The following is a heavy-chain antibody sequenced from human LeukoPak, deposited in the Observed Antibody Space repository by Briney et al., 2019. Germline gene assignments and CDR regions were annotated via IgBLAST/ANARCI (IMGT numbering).Heavy chain of an antibody. Sequence: PSETLSLTCTVSGGSISSSSYYWGWIRQPPGKGLEWIGSIYYSGSTNYNPSLKSRVTISVDTSKNQFSLKLSSVTAADTAVYYCARGTWIQLWTLFDYWGQGTLVTVSS. CDR1: GGSISSSSYY. V-gene: IGHV4-39*07. J-gene: IGHJ4*02. D-gene: IGHD5-18*01. CDR3: ARGTWIQLWTLFDY. CDR2: IYYSGST.